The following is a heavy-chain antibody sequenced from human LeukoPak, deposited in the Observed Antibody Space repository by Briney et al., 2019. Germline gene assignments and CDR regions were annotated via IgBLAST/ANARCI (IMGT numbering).Heavy chain of an antibody. CDR2: IYHNGNT. Sequence: SETLSLTCTVSGGSITNYYWSWIRQPPGKALEWIGYIYHNGNTNYNPSLKSRVTISVDTSKSQFSLKLSSVTAADTAVYSCARGLSGGRPYYHFFMDVWGKGTTVTISS. J-gene: IGHJ6*03. V-gene: IGHV4-59*01. CDR3: ARGLSGGRPYYHFFMDV. CDR1: GGSITNYY. D-gene: IGHD1-26*01.